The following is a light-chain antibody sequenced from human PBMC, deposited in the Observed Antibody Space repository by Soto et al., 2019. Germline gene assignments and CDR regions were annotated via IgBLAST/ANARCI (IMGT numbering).Light chain of an antibody. Sequence: IHMTLSPSSLSASVRYRVTIACRASQGIDRWLAWYQQKQGEAPKVLIYAASSLRSGVPSRFSGSGYGTDFYLTISSLQPEDLATYYCKQSKSFPLTFGGGTKVDIK. J-gene: IGKJ4*01. V-gene: IGKV1-12*01. CDR2: AAS. CDR1: QGIDRW. CDR3: KQSKSFPLT.